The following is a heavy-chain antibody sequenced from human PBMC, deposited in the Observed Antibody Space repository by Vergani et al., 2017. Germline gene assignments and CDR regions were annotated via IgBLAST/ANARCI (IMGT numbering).Heavy chain of an antibody. CDR2: IYYLGST. CDR1: GDSIDRSSSF. D-gene: IGHD6-19*01. Sequence: QMQLLESGPRLVRPSETLSLDCSVSGDSIDRSSSFWGWVRQSPGKEMEWIAVIYYLGSTYYNPSLKSRVAISVDTSKNQFSLKVTSVTAADTAVYFCARQRPGSGWSPGDFDDWGQGILVTVSS. V-gene: IGHV4-39*01. CDR3: ARQRPGSGWSPGDFDD. J-gene: IGHJ4*02.